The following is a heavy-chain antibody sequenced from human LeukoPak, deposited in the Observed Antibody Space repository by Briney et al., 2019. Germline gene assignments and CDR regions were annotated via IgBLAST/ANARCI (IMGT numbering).Heavy chain of an antibody. V-gene: IGHV4-4*09. CDR3: ARQGESSSWYPSEFGY. J-gene: IGHJ4*02. CDR2: IYTSGST. D-gene: IGHD6-13*01. CDR1: GGSISSYY. Sequence: SETLSLTCTVSGGSISSYYWSWIRQPPGKGLEWIGYIYTSGSTNYNPSLKSRVTISADTSKNQFSLKLSSVTAADTAVYYCARQGESSSWYPSEFGYWGQGTLVTVSS.